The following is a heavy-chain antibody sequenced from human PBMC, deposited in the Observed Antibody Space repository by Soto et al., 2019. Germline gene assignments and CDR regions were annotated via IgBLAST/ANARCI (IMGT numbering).Heavy chain of an antibody. J-gene: IGHJ4*02. Sequence: QVQLVESGGGVVQPGRSLRLSCAASGFTFTNYGFHWVRQAPGKGLEWVAAIWSDGNNRYNGGAVEGRFTISKDNSKNMLYLQMNDLRVEDTALDYCARDSIRVPADFDYWGQGTLVTVSS. CDR1: GFTFTNYG. D-gene: IGHD1-20*01. CDR3: ARDSIRVPADFDY. CDR2: IWSDGNNR. V-gene: IGHV3-33*01.